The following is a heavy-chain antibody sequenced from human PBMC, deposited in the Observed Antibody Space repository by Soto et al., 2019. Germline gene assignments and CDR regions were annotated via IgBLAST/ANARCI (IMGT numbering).Heavy chain of an antibody. Sequence: QVQLQESGPGLVKPSETLSLTCTVSGGSISSYYWSWIRQPPGKGLEWIGYIYYSGSTNYNPSLKSRVTISVDTSKNQFSLKLSSVTAADTAVYYCARHPGLWFGAYGMDVWGQGTTVTVSS. CDR1: GGSISSYY. CDR3: ARHPGLWFGAYGMDV. CDR2: IYYSGST. V-gene: IGHV4-59*08. D-gene: IGHD3-10*01. J-gene: IGHJ6*02.